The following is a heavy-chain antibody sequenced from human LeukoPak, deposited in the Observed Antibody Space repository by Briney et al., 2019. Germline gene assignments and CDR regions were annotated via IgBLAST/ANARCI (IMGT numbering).Heavy chain of an antibody. V-gene: IGHV3-7*01. CDR1: GFTFSSYW. CDR2: IKQDGSGK. CDR3: ARILTGYLTKYYFDY. J-gene: IGHJ4*02. D-gene: IGHD3-9*01. Sequence: GGSLRLSCAASGFTFSSYWMSWVRQAPGKGLEWVANIKQDGSGKYYVDSVKGRFTISRDNAKNSLYLQMNSLRAEDTAVYYCARILTGYLTKYYFDYWGQGTLVTVSS.